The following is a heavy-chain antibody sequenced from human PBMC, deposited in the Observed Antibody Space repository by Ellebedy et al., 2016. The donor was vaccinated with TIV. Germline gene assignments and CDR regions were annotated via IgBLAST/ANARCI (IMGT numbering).Heavy chain of an antibody. J-gene: IGHJ3*02. Sequence: MPSETLSLTCTVSGGSISSGDYYWSWIRQPPGKGLEWIGNIYYSGNTNYNPSLKSRVTISVDTSKNQFSLKLSSVTAADTAVYYCATQSYYGFWSGYYRGDNDAFDIWGQGTMVTVSS. D-gene: IGHD3-3*01. CDR3: ATQSYYGFWSGYYRGDNDAFDI. V-gene: IGHV4-61*08. CDR2: IYYSGNT. CDR1: GGSISSGDYY.